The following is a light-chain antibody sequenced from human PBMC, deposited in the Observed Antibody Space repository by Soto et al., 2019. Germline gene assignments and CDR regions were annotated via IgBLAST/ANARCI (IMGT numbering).Light chain of an antibody. J-gene: IGKJ1*01. CDR2: GTS. CDR3: QQYGRSPT. CDR1: QSVGSRS. V-gene: IGKV3-20*01. Sequence: EIVLTQSPGTLSLSPGERATLSCRASQSVGSRSLAWYQQKPGQAPRVLLYGTSERATGIPDRFSGSGSGTEFTLTISRLEPEDLAVYFCQQYGRSPTFGQGTKVDIK.